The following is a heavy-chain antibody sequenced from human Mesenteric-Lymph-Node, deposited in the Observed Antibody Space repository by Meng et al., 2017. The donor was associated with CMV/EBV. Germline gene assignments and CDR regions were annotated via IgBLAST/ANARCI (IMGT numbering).Heavy chain of an antibody. CDR1: GGSVSSGRYY. J-gene: IGHJ6*02. CDR2: IYYSGST. D-gene: IGHD2-2*03. V-gene: IGHV4-61*01. CDR3: ARGKGGPTDRSGYCSSTSCYKNYYYGMDV. Sequence: SETLSLTCTVSGGSVSSGRYYWSWIRQPPGKGLEWIGYIYYSGSTNYNPSLKSRVTISVDTSKNQFSLKLSSVTAADTAVYYCARGKGGPTDRSGYCSSTSCYKNYYYGMDVWGQGTTVTVSS.